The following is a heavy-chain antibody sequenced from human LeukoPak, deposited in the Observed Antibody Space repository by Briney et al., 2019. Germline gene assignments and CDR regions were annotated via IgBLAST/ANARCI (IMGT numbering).Heavy chain of an antibody. CDR2: IYYSGST. J-gene: IGHJ4*02. CDR1: GGSVSSGSYY. D-gene: IGHD3-22*01. V-gene: IGHV4-61*01. Sequence: SETLSLTCTVSGGSVSSGSYYWSWIRQPPGKGLEWIGYIYYSGSTNYNPSLKSRVTISVDTSKNQFSLKLSSVTAADTAIYYCARRSSGYYYFDYWGQGTLVTVSS. CDR3: ARRSSGYYYFDY.